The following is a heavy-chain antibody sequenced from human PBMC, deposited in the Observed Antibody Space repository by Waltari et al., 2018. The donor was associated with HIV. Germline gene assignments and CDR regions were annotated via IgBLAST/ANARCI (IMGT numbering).Heavy chain of an antibody. J-gene: IGHJ4*02. CDR1: GFTFSSYG. CDR2: IRYDGSNK. D-gene: IGHD6-13*01. V-gene: IGHV3-30*02. CDR3: AKEGPYSRGNFDY. Sequence: QVQLVESGGGVVQPGGSLRLSCAASGFTFSSYGMHWVRPAPGKGLEWVAFIRYDGSNKYYADSVKGRFTISRDNSKNTLYLQMNSLGAEDTAVYYCAKEGPYSRGNFDYWGQGTLVTVSS.